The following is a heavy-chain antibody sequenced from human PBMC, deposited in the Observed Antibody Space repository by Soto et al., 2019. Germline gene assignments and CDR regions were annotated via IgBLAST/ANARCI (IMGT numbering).Heavy chain of an antibody. CDR3: AMVDVYVTPSPQDV. J-gene: IGHJ6*02. CDR1: GYTFTRYG. V-gene: IGHV1-18*01. Sequence: QVQLVQSGAEVKNPGASVKVSRKASGYTFTRYGIGWARQAPGQGLEWMGWINTYNGNTNYAQNVQGRVTLTTDTSRSTAYMGLRSLRSNDTAIYYCAMVDVYVTPSPQDVWGQGTTVIVSS. D-gene: IGHD3-16*01. CDR2: INTYNGNT.